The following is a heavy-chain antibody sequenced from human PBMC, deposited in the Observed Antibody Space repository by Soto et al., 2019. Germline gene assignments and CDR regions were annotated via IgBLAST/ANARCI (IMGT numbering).Heavy chain of an antibody. CDR1: GGSISSSSYY. CDR2: IYYSGST. Sequence: QLQLQESGPGLVKPSETLSLTCAVSGGSISSSSYYWGWIRQPPGKGLEWIGSIYYSGSTYYTPSLQSRVAISVDTSKNQFSLKLNSVTAADTAVYYCARRXXXXXXXXXGLKTHCXDYWGQGTLVT. D-gene: IGHD5-12*01. CDR3: ARRXXXXXXXXXGLKTHCXDY. V-gene: IGHV4-39*01. J-gene: IGHJ4*02.